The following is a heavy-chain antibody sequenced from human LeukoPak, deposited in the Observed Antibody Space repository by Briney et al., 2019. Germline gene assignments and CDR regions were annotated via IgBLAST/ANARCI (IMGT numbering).Heavy chain of an antibody. D-gene: IGHD6-13*01. CDR1: GFTFSTYA. Sequence: GGSLRLSCAASGFTFSTYAMSWVRQAPGKGLEWVSTIGGISGNTYYADSVQGRFTISRDNSKNTLYLQMSSLRAEDTAVYYCARVRSGYSSSWYVVFDYWGQGTLVTVSS. CDR2: IGGISGNT. J-gene: IGHJ4*02. CDR3: ARVRSGYSSSWYVVFDY. V-gene: IGHV3-23*01.